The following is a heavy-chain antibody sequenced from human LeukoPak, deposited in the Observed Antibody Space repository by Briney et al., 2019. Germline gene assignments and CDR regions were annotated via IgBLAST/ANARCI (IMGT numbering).Heavy chain of an antibody. D-gene: IGHD1-26*01. V-gene: IGHV3-23*01. Sequence: GGSLRLSCAASGFTFSNYAMSWVRQAPGKGLEWVSSISPSGGSTYYTDSVKGRFTISRDNAKNSLYLQMNSLRAEDTAVYYCARDRFSGSYPLDYWGQGTLVTVSS. CDR3: ARDRFSGSYPLDY. CDR1: GFTFSNYA. J-gene: IGHJ4*02. CDR2: ISPSGGST.